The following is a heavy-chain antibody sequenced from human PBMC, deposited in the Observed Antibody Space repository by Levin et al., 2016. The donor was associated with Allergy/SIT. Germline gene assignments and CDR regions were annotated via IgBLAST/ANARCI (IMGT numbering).Heavy chain of an antibody. V-gene: IGHV4-31*03. D-gene: IGHD2-8*01. CDR3: ARSPRQSICTNGVCMDWIDP. J-gene: IGHJ5*02. CDR2: LFYTGST. Sequence: SETLSLTCTVSGDSINNDSYYWSWIRQHPGKGLEWIGYLFYTGSTNYNPSLKSRVTISVDTSKTQFSLKLRSVTAADTAVYYCARSPRQSICTNGVCMDWIDPWGQGILVTVSS. CDR1: GDSINNDSYY.